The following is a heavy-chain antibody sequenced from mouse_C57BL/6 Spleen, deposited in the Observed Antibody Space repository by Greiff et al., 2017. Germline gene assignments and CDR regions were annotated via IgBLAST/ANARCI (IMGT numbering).Heavy chain of an antibody. CDR1: GYSFTGYY. D-gene: IGHD1-1*01. Sequence: VQLQQSGPELVKPGASVKISCKASGYSFTGYYMNWVKQSPEKSLEWIGEINPSTGGTTYNQKFKAKATLTVDKSSSTAYMQLKSLTSEDSAVYYCARCYYYGSRGSYFDYWGQGTTLTVSS. CDR3: ARCYYYGSRGSYFDY. CDR2: INPSTGGT. J-gene: IGHJ2*01. V-gene: IGHV1-42*01.